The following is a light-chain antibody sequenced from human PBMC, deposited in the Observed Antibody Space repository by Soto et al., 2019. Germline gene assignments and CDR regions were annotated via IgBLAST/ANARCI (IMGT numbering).Light chain of an antibody. Sequence: EIVLTQSPGTLSLSPGESATLSCRASQSVSSSYLAWYQQKPGQAPRLLIYDASRRSTGIPDRFSGSGSGTDFTLTISRLEPEDCAVYYWQQYDTSPMYTFGQGTKLEIK. CDR2: DAS. V-gene: IGKV3-20*01. CDR3: QQYDTSPMYT. CDR1: QSVSSSY. J-gene: IGKJ2*01.